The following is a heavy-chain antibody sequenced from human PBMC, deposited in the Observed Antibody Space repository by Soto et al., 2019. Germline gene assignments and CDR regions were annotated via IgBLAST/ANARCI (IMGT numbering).Heavy chain of an antibody. J-gene: IGHJ5*02. CDR3: ARHVYGSGIYGWFDP. D-gene: IGHD3-10*01. CDR2: IYYSGST. V-gene: IGHV4-39*01. CDR1: GGSISSSSYY. Sequence: QLQLQESGPGLVKPSETLSLTCTVSGGSISSSSYYWGWIRQPPGKGLEWIGSIYYSGSTYYNPSLKSRVTISVDTSKNQFSLKLSSVTAADTAVYYCARHVYGSGIYGWFDPWGQGTLVTVSS.